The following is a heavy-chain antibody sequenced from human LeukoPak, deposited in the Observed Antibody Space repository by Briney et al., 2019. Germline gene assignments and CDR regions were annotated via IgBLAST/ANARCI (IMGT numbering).Heavy chain of an antibody. J-gene: IGHJ4*02. Sequence: SETLSLTCTVSGGSISSYYWSWIRQPPGKGLEWIGYIYYSGNSNYNPSLKSRVTISLDTSKNQFSLKLDSVTAADTAVYYCARGACGGDCCLVWGQGTLVTVSS. CDR1: GGSISSYY. CDR2: IYYSGNS. CDR3: ARGACGGDCCLV. D-gene: IGHD2-21*02. V-gene: IGHV4-59*01.